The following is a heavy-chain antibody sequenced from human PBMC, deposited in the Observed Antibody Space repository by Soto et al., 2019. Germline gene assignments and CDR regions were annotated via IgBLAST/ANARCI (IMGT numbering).Heavy chain of an antibody. D-gene: IGHD3-3*01. J-gene: IGHJ5*02. V-gene: IGHV3-23*01. CDR2: ISGDGTRT. Sequence: GSLILSCAASGFNFYNYAMTWVRHAPGKGLEWVSGISGDGTRTYYGDSVKGRFTISRDNSKNTVFLQMNSLRAEDTALYYCVKDLRPNRGWFGPWGQGTRVTVSS. CDR1: GFNFYNYA. CDR3: VKDLRPNRGWFGP.